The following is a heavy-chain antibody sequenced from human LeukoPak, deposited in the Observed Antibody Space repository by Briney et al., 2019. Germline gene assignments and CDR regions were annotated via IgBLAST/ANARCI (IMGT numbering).Heavy chain of an antibody. V-gene: IGHV3-23*01. D-gene: IGHD3-9*01. CDR3: ARDWQPQDYDILTGYYRSYYYYGMDV. CDR1: GFTFSSYA. Sequence: SGGSLRLSCAASGFTFSSYAMSWVRQAPGKGLEWVSAISGSGGSTYYTDSVKGRFTISRDNSKNTLYLQMNSLRAEDTAVYYCARDWQPQDYDILTGYYRSYYYYGMDVWGQGTTVTVSS. J-gene: IGHJ6*02. CDR2: ISGSGGST.